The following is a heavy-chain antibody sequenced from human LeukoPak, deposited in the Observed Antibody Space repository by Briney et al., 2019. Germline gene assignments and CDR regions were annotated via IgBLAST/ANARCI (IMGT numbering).Heavy chain of an antibody. Sequence: PGGSLRLSCAASGFTVSSNYMSWVRQPPGKGLEWIGEINHSGSTNYNPSLKSRVTISVDTSKNQFSLKLSSVTAADTAVYYCASRYQLLTSYYYYGMDVWGQGTTVTVSS. V-gene: IGHV4-34*01. CDR2: INHSGST. J-gene: IGHJ6*02. CDR1: GFTVSSNY. D-gene: IGHD2-2*01. CDR3: ASRYQLLTSYYYYGMDV.